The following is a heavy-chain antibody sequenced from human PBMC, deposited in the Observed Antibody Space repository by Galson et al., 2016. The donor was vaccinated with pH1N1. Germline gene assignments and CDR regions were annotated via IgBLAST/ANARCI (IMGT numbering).Heavy chain of an antibody. J-gene: IGHJ5*02. CDR1: GYTFTSND. Sequence: SVKVSCKASGYTFTSNDISWVRQAPGQGLEWMGWSSTYNGNTNYAQKLQGRVTITADESTSTAYMELSSLRSEYTAVYYGARVGYGDYSGWFDPWGQGTLVTVSS. CDR3: ARVGYGDYSGWFDP. CDR2: SSTYNGNT. V-gene: IGHV1-18*01. D-gene: IGHD4-17*01.